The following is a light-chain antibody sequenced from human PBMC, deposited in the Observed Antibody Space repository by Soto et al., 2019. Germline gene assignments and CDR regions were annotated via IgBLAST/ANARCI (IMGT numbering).Light chain of an antibody. CDR3: QQYGGSPPYT. Sequence: EIVLTQSPGTLSLSPGERATLSCRASQRLSSSYLAWYQQKPGQAPRLLIYGASSRATGIPDRFSGSRSGTGFTLTISRLEPEDFAVYYCQQYGGSPPYTFGQGTKVEI. V-gene: IGKV3-20*01. J-gene: IGKJ2*01. CDR1: QRLSSSY. CDR2: GAS.